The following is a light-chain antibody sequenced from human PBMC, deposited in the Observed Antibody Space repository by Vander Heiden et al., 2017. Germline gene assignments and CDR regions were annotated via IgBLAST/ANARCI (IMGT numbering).Light chain of an antibody. CDR3: VQSLQTPVT. Sequence: DIVLTQSPLSLAVTPGEPASISCRSSQSLLNTDGYNYLDWFLQRPGQSPQLLIYLGSSLAGGAPHRFSGSGSGTYFTLRISRVEADDVGIYYCVQSLQTPVTFGEGTKVEIK. CDR2: LGS. CDR1: QSLLNTDGYNY. V-gene: IGKV2-28*01. J-gene: IGKJ4*01.